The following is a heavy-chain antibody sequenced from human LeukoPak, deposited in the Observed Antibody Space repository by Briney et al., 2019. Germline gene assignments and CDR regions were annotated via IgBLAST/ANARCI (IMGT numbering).Heavy chain of an antibody. CDR2: IYYSGST. J-gene: IGHJ4*02. Sequence: SETLSLTCTVSGGSISSYYWSWIRQPPGKGLEWIGYIYYSGSTNYNPSLKSRVTISVDTSKNQFSLKLSSVTAADTAVYYSARHPDYGDSPFGYWGQGTLVTVSS. V-gene: IGHV4-59*08. CDR1: GGSISSYY. D-gene: IGHD4-17*01. CDR3: ARHPDYGDSPFGY.